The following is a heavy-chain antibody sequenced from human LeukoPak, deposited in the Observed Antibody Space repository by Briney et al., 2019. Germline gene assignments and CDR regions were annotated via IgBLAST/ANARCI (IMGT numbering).Heavy chain of an antibody. D-gene: IGHD5-18*01. J-gene: IGHJ4*02. CDR3: AKVGRGYSYGYFDY. Sequence: GGSLRLSCAASGFTFSSYGMHWARQAPGKGLEWVAVIWYDGSNKYYADSVKGRFTISRDNSKNTLYLQMNSLRAEDTAVYYCAKVGRGYSYGYFDYWGQGTLVTVSS. V-gene: IGHV3-33*06. CDR2: IWYDGSNK. CDR1: GFTFSSYG.